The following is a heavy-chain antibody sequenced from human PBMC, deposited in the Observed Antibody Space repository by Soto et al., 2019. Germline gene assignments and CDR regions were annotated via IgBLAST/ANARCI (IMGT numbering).Heavy chain of an antibody. CDR1: GYIFSTNW. J-gene: IGHJ6*02. CDR2: IFPADSDV. CDR3: AKHNYFGSGGSFYYYQSDL. Sequence: GESLKISCKASGYIFSTNWIAWIRHVPGKGLEWMGSIFPADSDVRYNPSFQGQVTISVDKSIDTAYLQWNSLKASDTATFYCAKHNYFGSGGSFYYYQSDLWGQGTTVTVSS. D-gene: IGHD3-10*01. V-gene: IGHV5-51*01.